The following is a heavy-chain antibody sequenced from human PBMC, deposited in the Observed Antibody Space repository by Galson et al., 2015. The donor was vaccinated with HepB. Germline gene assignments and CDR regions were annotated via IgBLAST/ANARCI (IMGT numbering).Heavy chain of an antibody. CDR2: ISDSGDST. Sequence: SLRLSCAASGFTFSSSAMNWVRRAPGKGLEWVSYISDSGDSTYYADSVKGRFTISRDNSKNAVYLQMNSLRAEDTAVYYCAKYAPRSSYVGGYDYWGQGTLVTVSS. J-gene: IGHJ4*02. CDR1: GFTFSSSA. CDR3: AKYAPRSSYVGGYDY. D-gene: IGHD4-11*01. V-gene: IGHV3-23*01.